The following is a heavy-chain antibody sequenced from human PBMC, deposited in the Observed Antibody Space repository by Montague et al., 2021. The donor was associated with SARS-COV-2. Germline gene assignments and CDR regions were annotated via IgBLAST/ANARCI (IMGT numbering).Heavy chain of an antibody. V-gene: IGHV3-74*01. CDR2: INSDESST. D-gene: IGHD3-10*01. CDR1: GFTFSSYW. J-gene: IGHJ4*02. Sequence: SLRLSCAASGFTFSSYWMHWVRQAPGKGLVWVSRINSDESSTSSVYSTNGRFTISRDNAKTTLYLQMNSLRAEDTAVYYCARGSFLGVAPGDYWGQGTLVTVSS. CDR3: ARGSFLGVAPGDY.